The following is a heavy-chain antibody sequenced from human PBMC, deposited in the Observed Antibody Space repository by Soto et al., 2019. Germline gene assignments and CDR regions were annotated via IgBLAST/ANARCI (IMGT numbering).Heavy chain of an antibody. CDR2: IYYSGST. J-gene: IGHJ5*02. V-gene: IGHV4-30-4*01. D-gene: IGHD2-2*01. Sequence: PSEDLSLTCIVSGDSISSGDYYWSWIRQPPGKGLEWIGYIYYSGSTYYNPSLKSRVSISVDTSKNQFSLKLSSATAADTAVYYCGREIVVVPAAQEKAHNWLDPRGQGTLVAVSS. CDR3: GREIVVVPAAQEKAHNWLDP. CDR1: GDSISSGDYY.